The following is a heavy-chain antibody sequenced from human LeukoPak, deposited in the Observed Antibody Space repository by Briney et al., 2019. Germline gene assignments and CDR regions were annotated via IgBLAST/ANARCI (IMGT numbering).Heavy chain of an antibody. J-gene: IGHJ4*02. Sequence: GGSLRLSCAASGFAFSSYGMHWVRQAPGKGLEWIAFISYNGNNQYYADSVKGRFTISRDDSKDTLFVQMSSLRAEDTALYYCAKAAHYYDRTGLDFGGQGTLVTVSS. CDR1: GFAFSSYG. D-gene: IGHD3-22*01. CDR3: AKAAHYYDRTGLDF. V-gene: IGHV3-30*18. CDR2: ISYNGNNQ.